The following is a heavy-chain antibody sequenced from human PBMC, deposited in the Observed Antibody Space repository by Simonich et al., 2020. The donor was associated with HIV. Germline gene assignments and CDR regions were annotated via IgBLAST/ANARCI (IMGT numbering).Heavy chain of an antibody. CDR3: ARDRMGVRGSYSYFDY. CDR2: ISAYNGNT. CDR1: GYTFISYG. J-gene: IGHJ4*02. D-gene: IGHD1-26*01. V-gene: IGHV1-18*01. Sequence: QVQLVQSGAEVKKPGASVTVSCKASGYTFISYGISWVRQAPGQGLEWMGWISAYNGNTNYAQKLQGRVTMTTDTSTSTVYMEMRSLRSDDTAVYYCARDRMGVRGSYSYFDYWGQGTLVTVSS.